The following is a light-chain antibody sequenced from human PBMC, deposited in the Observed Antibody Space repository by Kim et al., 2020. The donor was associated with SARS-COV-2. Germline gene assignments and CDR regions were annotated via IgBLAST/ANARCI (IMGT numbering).Light chain of an antibody. CDR3: QQYNNWYT. Sequence: EIVITQSPATLSVSPGERATLSCRASQSVSSNLAWYQQKPGQAPRLLIAGASTRATGIPARFSGSGSGTEFTLTISSLQSEDSAVYYCQQYNNWYTFGQGTKMEI. CDR1: QSVSSN. CDR2: GAS. V-gene: IGKV3-15*01. J-gene: IGKJ2*01.